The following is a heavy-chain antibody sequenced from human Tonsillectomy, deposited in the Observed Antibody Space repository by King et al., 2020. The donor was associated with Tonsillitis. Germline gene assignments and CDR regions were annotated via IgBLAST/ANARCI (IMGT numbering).Heavy chain of an antibody. CDR1: GVTFSTSA. J-gene: IGHJ5*02. CDR2: ISGRSGST. Sequence: VQLVESGGGLVQPGGSLRLSCAASGVTFSTSAMSWGRQAPGKGLEWVSAISGRSGSTYYTDSVKGRFTSSRDNSKNTLYLLMNSLRAEDTAVYYCAKLRGQWLDEYNWFDPWGQGTLVTVSS. CDR3: AKLRGQWLDEYNWFDP. V-gene: IGHV3-23*04. D-gene: IGHD6-19*01.